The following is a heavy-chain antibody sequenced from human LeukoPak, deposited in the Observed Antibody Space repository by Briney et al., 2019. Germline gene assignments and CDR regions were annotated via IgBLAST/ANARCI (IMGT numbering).Heavy chain of an antibody. CDR3: ARQGYSGTYFVPLDFDS. CDR2: XYNNGIT. V-gene: IGHV4-39*01. Sequence: SETLSLTCTVSGGSISLSSYYWGWIRQPPGKGXXXXXXXYNNGITXHXPXLXSXATISVDPSKNQFSLKLRSVTAADTAVYYCARQGYSGTYFVPLDFDSWGQGSLVTVSS. CDR1: GGSISLSSYY. J-gene: IGHJ4*02. D-gene: IGHD1-26*01.